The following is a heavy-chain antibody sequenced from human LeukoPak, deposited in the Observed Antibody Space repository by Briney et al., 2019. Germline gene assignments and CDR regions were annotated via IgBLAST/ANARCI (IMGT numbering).Heavy chain of an antibody. CDR1: GFTFGDYA. CDR3: TRATGTNALRGLRYYYYYYMDV. CDR2: IRSKAYGGQT. Sequence: GQSLTLSCTASGFTFGDYAMSWLRQAPGKGLEWVGFIRSKAYGGQTEYPESVKGRFTISRDDSKSIAYLQMNSLKTEDTAVYYCTRATGTNALRGLRYYYYYYMDVWGKGTTVTVSS. D-gene: IGHD1-7*01. V-gene: IGHV3-49*03. J-gene: IGHJ6*03.